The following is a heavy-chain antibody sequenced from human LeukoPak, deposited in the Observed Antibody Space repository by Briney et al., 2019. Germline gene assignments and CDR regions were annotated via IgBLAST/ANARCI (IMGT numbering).Heavy chain of an antibody. Sequence: GESLKISCSASGFIFRNYAMHWVRQAPGKGLEFVSSISSSGGDTYYADSMKGRFTISRDNSRNMVYLQMSSLRPDDTAVYYCVKGSESYCDSKSDYWGQGTLVTVSS. CDR1: GFIFRNYA. CDR3: VKGSESYCDSKSDY. J-gene: IGHJ4*02. CDR2: ISSSGGDT. V-gene: IGHV3-64D*09. D-gene: IGHD3-22*01.